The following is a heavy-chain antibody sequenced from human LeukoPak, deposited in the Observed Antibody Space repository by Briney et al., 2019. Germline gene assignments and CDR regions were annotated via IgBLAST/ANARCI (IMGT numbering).Heavy chain of an antibody. D-gene: IGHD4/OR15-4a*01. J-gene: IGHJ4*02. Sequence: GESLKISCKGSGYSFTSYWIGWVRQMPGKGLEWMGIIYPGDSDTRYSPSFQGQVTISADKSINTAYLQWSSLKASDTAIYYCASRPYLTTVPTWPFYWGQGTLVTVSS. CDR2: IYPGDSDT. V-gene: IGHV5-51*01. CDR1: GYSFTSYW. CDR3: ASRPYLTTVPTWPFY.